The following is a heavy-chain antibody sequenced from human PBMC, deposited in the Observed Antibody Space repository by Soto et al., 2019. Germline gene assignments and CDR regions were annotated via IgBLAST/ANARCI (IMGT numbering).Heavy chain of an antibody. J-gene: IGHJ6*02. D-gene: IGHD2-21*01. CDR2: ISSSSSYI. CDR1: GFTFSSYS. Sequence: EVQLVESGGGLVKPGGSLRLSCAASGFTFSSYSMNWVRQAPGKGLEWVSSISSSSSYIYYADSVKGRFTISRDNAKNSLYLQMNSLRAEDTAVYYCARSDRAAYYYYGMDVWGQGTTVTVSS. CDR3: ARSDRAAYYYYGMDV. V-gene: IGHV3-21*01.